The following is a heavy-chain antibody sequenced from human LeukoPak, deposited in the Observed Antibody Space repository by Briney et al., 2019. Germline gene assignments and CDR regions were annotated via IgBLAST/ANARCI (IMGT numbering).Heavy chain of an antibody. CDR2: ISWNGGII. V-gene: IGHV3-9*01. CDR3: AKGGLRLYFGQFHY. Sequence: GGSLRLSCAASGFTFENYAMHWVRKVPGKGLEWVSGISWNGGIIGYADSVKGRFTISRDSAKNSLYLQMNSLRVEDTALYYCAKGGLRLYFGQFHYWGQGTLVTVSS. CDR1: GFTFENYA. D-gene: IGHD3-10*01. J-gene: IGHJ4*02.